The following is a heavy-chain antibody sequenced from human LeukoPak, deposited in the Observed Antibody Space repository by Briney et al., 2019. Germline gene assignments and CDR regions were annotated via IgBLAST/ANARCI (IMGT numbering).Heavy chain of an antibody. D-gene: IGHD6-13*01. V-gene: IGHV3-7*01. J-gene: IGHJ4*02. CDR3: EVNSWPY. CDR1: GFTFNDYW. Sequence: GGSLRLSCAASGFTFNDYWMTWVRQAPGKGLEWVANIKQDGSQKYYVDSVKGRFTISRDNAKNSLYLQMSSLRAEDTGVYYCEVNSWPYWGQGTLVTVSS. CDR2: IKQDGSQK.